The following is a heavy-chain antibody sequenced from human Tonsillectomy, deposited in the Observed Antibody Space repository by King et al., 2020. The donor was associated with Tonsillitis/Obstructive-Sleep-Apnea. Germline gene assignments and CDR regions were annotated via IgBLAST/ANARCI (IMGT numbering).Heavy chain of an antibody. Sequence: VQLVESGGGVVQPGRSLRLSCAASGFTFSSYGMHWVRQAPGKGLEWVAGIWYDGSNKYYADSVKGRFTISRDNSRNTLYLQMNSLRAEDTAVYYCAGGDCSSTSCYHADYWGKGTLVTVSS. CDR2: IWYDGSNK. D-gene: IGHD2-2*01. V-gene: IGHV3-33*01. CDR3: AGGDCSSTSCYHADY. CDR1: GFTFSSYG. J-gene: IGHJ4*02.